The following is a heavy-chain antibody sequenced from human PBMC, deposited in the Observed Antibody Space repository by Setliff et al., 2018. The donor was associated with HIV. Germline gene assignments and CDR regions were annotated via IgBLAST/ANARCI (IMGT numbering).Heavy chain of an antibody. Sequence: SETLSLTCTVSGASISSHYWSWIRQPPGKGLEWIGNVYYRGSTNYNPSLKSRVTISVDTSKNHFSLKLSSVTAADTAVYYCARVPAALERWFDPWGQGTLVTVSS. V-gene: IGHV4-59*11. CDR2: VYYRGST. CDR1: GASISSHY. D-gene: IGHD2-2*01. J-gene: IGHJ5*02. CDR3: ARVPAALERWFDP.